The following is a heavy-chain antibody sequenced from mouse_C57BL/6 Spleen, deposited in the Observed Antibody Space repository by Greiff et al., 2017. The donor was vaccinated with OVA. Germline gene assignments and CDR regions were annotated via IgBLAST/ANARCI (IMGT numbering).Heavy chain of an antibody. Sequence: EVQLQESGPELVKPGASVKISCKASGYSLTDYNMNWVKQRNGKSLEWIGVINPNYGTTSYNQKFKGKATLTVDKSSSTAYMQLNSLTSEDSAVYYSAGTGTDYYAMYYWGQGTAVTVSS. D-gene: IGHD4-1*01. CDR1: GYSLTDYN. V-gene: IGHV1-39*01. J-gene: IGHJ4*01. CDR2: INPNYGTT. CDR3: AGTGTDYYAMYY.